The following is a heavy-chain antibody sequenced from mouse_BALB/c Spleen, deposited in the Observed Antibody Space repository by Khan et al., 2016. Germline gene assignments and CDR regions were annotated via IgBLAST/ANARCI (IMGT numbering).Heavy chain of an antibody. V-gene: IGHV4-1*02. CDR2: INPDSSTI. CDR1: GFDFSRYW. CDR3: ARAGYYGYLAY. J-gene: IGHJ3*01. Sequence: EVKLLESGGGLVQPGGSLRLSCAASGFDFSRYWMSWVRQAPGKGLEWIGEINPDSSTINYTPSLKHKFIISRDNAKNTLYLQMSKVRSEDTARYYCARAGYYGYLAYWGQGTLVTVSA. D-gene: IGHD1-1*01.